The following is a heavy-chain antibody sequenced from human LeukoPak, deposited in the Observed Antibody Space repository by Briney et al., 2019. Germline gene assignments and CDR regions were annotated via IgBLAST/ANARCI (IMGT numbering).Heavy chain of an antibody. CDR3: ATESDYYGSGSNPYFDY. D-gene: IGHD3-10*01. J-gene: IGHJ4*02. V-gene: IGHV3-21*01. CDR1: GFTFSSYA. Sequence: PGGSLRLSCAASGFTFSSYAMSWVRQAPGKGLEWVSSISSSSSYIYYADSVKGRFTISRDNAKNSLYLQMNSLRAEDTAVYYCATESDYYGSGSNPYFDYWGQGTLVTVSS. CDR2: ISSSSSYI.